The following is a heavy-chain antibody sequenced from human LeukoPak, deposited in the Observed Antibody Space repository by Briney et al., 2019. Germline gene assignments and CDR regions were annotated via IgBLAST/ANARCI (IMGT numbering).Heavy chain of an antibody. Sequence: SEPLSLTCTVSGGSISSYYWSWIRQPPGKGLEWIGYIYYSGSTNYNPSLKSRVTISVDTSKNQFSLKLSSVTAADTAVYYCARLHDSSGYRDLRNYYMNVWGKGTTVTVSS. CDR1: GGSISSYY. J-gene: IGHJ6*03. CDR3: ARLHDSSGYRDLRNYYMNV. CDR2: IYYSGST. V-gene: IGHV4-59*08. D-gene: IGHD3-22*01.